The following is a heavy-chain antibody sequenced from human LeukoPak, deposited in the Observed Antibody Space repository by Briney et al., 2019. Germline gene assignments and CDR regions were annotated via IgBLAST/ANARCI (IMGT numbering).Heavy chain of an antibody. CDR1: EYTLTELS. D-gene: IGHD1-26*01. V-gene: IGHV1-24*01. J-gene: IGHJ3*02. Sequence: ASVKVSCKLSEYTLTELSMHSVRQAPGKGLEWLGGFDPEDGEIIYAQKFQGRVTMSDDTSTDTAYMELGSLRSDDTAVYYCAADRGDYSGSYWTAFDIWGQGTMVTVSS. CDR2: FDPEDGEI. CDR3: AADRGDYSGSYWTAFDI.